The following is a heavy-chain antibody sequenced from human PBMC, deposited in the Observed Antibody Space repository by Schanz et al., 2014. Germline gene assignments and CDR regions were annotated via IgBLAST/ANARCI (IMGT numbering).Heavy chain of an antibody. CDR3: ARDPDPPIAAKGQNFDY. CDR2: ISYDGNEK. J-gene: IGHJ4*02. CDR1: GFTFSGYG. V-gene: IGHV3-30*03. D-gene: IGHD6-13*01. Sequence: QVQLVESGGGVVQPGRSLRLSCAASGFTFSGYGMHWVRQAPGKGLEWVAIISYDGNEKHYPDSVKGRFTISRDNSRNTLFLQMESLRTEDTAVYYCARDPDPPIAAKGQNFDYWGQGTLVAVSS.